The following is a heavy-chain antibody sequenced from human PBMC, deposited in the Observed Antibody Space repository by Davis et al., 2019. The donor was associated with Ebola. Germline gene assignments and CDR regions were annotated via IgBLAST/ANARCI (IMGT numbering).Heavy chain of an antibody. Sequence: SETLSLTCTVSGGSISSGGYYWSWIRQHPGKGLEWIGYIYYSGSTNYNPPLKSRVTISVDTSKNQFSLKLSSVTAADTAVYYCARTGRYSSSWAPNWFDPWGQGTLVTVSS. J-gene: IGHJ5*02. CDR1: GGSISSGGYY. V-gene: IGHV4-61*08. CDR3: ARTGRYSSSWAPNWFDP. CDR2: IYYSGST. D-gene: IGHD6-13*01.